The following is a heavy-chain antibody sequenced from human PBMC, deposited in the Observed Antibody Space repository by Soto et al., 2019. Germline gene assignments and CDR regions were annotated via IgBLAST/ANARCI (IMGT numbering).Heavy chain of an antibody. CDR1: GGSISGSY. CDR2: IHYSGST. Sequence: SETLSLTCTVSGGSISGSYWSWIRQTPGKVLEWVGYIHYSGSTNYNPSLKSRVTMSVDSAKNQFSLQLSSVTAADTAVDFCTTYRRTAAEGYSFDYWGQGALVT. CDR3: TTYRRTAAEGYSFDY. D-gene: IGHD2-15*01. V-gene: IGHV4-59*01. J-gene: IGHJ4*02.